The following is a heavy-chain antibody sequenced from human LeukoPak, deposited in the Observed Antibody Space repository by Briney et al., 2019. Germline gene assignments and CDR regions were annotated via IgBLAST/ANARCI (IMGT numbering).Heavy chain of an antibody. CDR2: IIPIFGTA. J-gene: IGHJ3*02. D-gene: IGHD1-14*01. Sequence: SVKVSCKASGGTFSSYAISWVRQAPGQGLEWMGGIIPIFGTANYAQKFQGRVTITADESTSTAYMELSSLRSEDTAVYYCARGVSGILDAFNIWGQGTMVTVSS. CDR3: ARGVSGILDAFNI. V-gene: IGHV1-69*13. CDR1: GGTFSSYA.